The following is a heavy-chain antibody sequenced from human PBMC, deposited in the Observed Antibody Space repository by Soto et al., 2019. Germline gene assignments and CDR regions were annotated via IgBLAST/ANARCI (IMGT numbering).Heavy chain of an antibody. CDR3: TRGPRPSSSGTGAY. V-gene: IGHV3-74*03. J-gene: IGHJ4*02. CDR1: GFIFSMYW. Sequence: EGSLRLSCEASGFIFSMYWMHWVRQVPGKRPVWLARINEDGSTTTYADYVTGRFTISRHDDKNTLYLQLDSLRVEDSALYYCTRGPRPSSSGTGAYWGQGSLVTVSS. CDR2: INEDGSTT. D-gene: IGHD1-26*01.